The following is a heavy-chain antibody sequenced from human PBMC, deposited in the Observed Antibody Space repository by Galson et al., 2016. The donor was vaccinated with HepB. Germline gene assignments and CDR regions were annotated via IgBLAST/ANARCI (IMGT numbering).Heavy chain of an antibody. D-gene: IGHD5-18*01. V-gene: IGHV4-31*03. CDR2: IYYSGST. J-gene: IGHJ5*01. CDR3: ARVDGGYSYGFFDS. CDR1: GGSIASGGSY. Sequence: TLSLTCIVSGGSIASGGSYWTWIRQHPGKGLEWIGYIYYSGSTYYNPSLKSRVTISLDTSKNHFSLKLNSVTAADTAVYYCARVDGGYSYGFFDSWGQGTLVAVSS.